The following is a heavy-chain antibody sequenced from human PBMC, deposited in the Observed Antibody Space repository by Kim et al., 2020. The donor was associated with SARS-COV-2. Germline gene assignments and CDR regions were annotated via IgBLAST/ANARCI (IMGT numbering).Heavy chain of an antibody. J-gene: IGHJ4*02. V-gene: IGHV3-23*01. CDR3: AKVARRMDGSGGSCYTGLYY. CDR1: GFTFSSYA. CDR2: ISGSGGST. D-gene: IGHD2-15*01. Sequence: GGSLRLSCAASGFTFSSYAMSWVRQAPGKGLEWVSAISGSGGSTYYADSVKGRFTISRDNSKNTLYLQMNSLRAEDTAVYYCAKVARRMDGSGGSCYTGLYYWGQGSLVTVSS.